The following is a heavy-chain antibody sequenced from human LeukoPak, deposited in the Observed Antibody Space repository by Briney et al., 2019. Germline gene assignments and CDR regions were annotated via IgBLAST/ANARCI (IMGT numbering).Heavy chain of an antibody. CDR1: GFTFSSYW. V-gene: IGHV3-7*05. D-gene: IGHD3-10*01. CDR3: ARGAYYYGSGSYYNRRWFDP. J-gene: IGHJ5*02. CDR2: IKQDGSEK. Sequence: GGSLRLSCAASGFTFSSYWMSWVRQAPGKGLEWVANIKQDGSEKYYVDSVKGRFTISRDNAKNSLYLQMYSLRAEDTAVYYCARGAYYYGSGSYYNRRWFDPWGQGTLVTVSS.